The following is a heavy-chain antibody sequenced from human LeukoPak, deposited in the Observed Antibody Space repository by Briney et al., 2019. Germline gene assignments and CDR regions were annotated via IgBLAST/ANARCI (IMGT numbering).Heavy chain of an antibody. CDR1: GYSFTSYW. CDR2: IYPGDSDT. Sequence: GESLKISCKGSGYSFTSYWIGWVRQMPGKGLEWMGIIYPGDSDTRYSPSFQGQVTISADKSISTAYLQWSSLKASDTAMYYCARHSGSYYSYYYYYMDVRGKGTTVTVSS. J-gene: IGHJ6*03. D-gene: IGHD1-26*01. V-gene: IGHV5-51*01. CDR3: ARHSGSYYSYYYYYMDV.